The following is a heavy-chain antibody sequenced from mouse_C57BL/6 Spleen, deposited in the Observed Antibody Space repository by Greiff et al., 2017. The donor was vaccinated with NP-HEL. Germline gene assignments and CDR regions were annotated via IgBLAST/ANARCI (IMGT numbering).Heavy chain of an antibody. V-gene: IGHV1-26*01. CDR2: INPNNGGT. Sequence: EVQLQQSGPELVKPGASVKISCKASGYTFTDYYMNWVKQSHGKSLEWIGDINPNNGGTSYNQKFKGKATLTVDKSSSTAYMELRSLTSEDSAVYYCARGGLDGYDVWFAYWGQGTLVTVSA. CDR1: GYTFTDYY. CDR3: ARGGLDGYDVWFAY. D-gene: IGHD2-2*01. J-gene: IGHJ3*01.